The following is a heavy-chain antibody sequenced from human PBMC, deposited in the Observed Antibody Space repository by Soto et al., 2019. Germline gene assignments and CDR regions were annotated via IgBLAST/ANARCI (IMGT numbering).Heavy chain of an antibody. Sequence: QVQLVQSGAEVKKPGSSVKVSCKASGGTFSSYTISWVRQAPGQGLEWMGRIIPILGIANYAQKFQGRVTITADKATSTAYMELSSLRSEATAVYYCSMEYCSSTMCYRDYWGQGTLVTVSS. V-gene: IGHV1-69*02. J-gene: IGHJ4*02. CDR3: SMEYCSSTMCYRDY. D-gene: IGHD2-2*02. CDR2: IIPILGIA. CDR1: GGTFSSYT.